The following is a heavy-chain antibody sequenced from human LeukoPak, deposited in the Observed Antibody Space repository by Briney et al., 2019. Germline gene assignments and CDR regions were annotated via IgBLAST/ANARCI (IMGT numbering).Heavy chain of an antibody. CDR3: ARRGRDGYKFDY. V-gene: IGHV4-59*08. J-gene: IGHJ4*02. Sequence: PSETLSLTCTVSGGSISSYYWSWIRQPPGKGLEWIGYIYYSGSTNYNPSLKSRVTISVDTSKNQFSLKLSSVTAADTAVYYCARRGRDGYKFDYWGQGTLVTVSS. D-gene: IGHD5-24*01. CDR2: IYYSGST. CDR1: GGSISSYY.